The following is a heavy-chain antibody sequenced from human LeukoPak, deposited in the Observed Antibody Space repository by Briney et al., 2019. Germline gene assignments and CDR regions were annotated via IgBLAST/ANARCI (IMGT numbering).Heavy chain of an antibody. J-gene: IGHJ4*02. CDR1: GESFSGYY. V-gene: IGHV4-34*01. Sequence: PSETLSLTCAVYGESFSGYYWSWIRQPPGKGLEWIGEINHSGSTNYNPSLKSRVTISVDTSKNQFSLKLSSVTAADTAVYYCARGRGYTSFNYWGQGTLVTVSS. CDR2: INHSGST. D-gene: IGHD5-18*01. CDR3: ARGRGYTSFNY.